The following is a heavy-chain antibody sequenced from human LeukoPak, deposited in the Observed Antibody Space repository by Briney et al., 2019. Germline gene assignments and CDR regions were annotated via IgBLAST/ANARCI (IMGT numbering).Heavy chain of an antibody. J-gene: IGHJ4*02. CDR1: GFTFSSYW. CDR2: INQDGTEK. Sequence: GGSLRLSCAASGFTFSSYWMSWVRQAPGKGLEWVANINQDGTEKYYVDSVKGRFTISRDYAKNSLYLQMNSLRVEDTAVYYCAKVAKYYYGPETYYFFEQWGQGTPVTASS. CDR3: AKVAKYYYGPETYYFFEQ. D-gene: IGHD3-10*01. V-gene: IGHV3-7*01.